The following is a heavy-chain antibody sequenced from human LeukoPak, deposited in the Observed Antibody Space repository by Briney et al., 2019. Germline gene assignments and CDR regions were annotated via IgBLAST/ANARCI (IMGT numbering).Heavy chain of an antibody. CDR3: ARGGALYYDFWD. J-gene: IGHJ4*02. V-gene: IGHV1-69*13. CDR2: IIPIFGTA. Sequence: ASVKVSCKASGGTFSSYAISWVRQAPGQGLEWMGGIIPIFGTANYAQKFQGRVTITADESTSTAYMELSSLRSEDTAVYYCARGGALYYDFWDWGQGTLVTVSS. CDR1: GGTFSSYA. D-gene: IGHD3-3*01.